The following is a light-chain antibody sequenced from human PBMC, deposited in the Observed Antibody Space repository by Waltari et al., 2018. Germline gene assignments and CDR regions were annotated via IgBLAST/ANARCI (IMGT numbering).Light chain of an antibody. CDR3: SSYTNTNTIV. CDR2: AVS. J-gene: IGLJ2*01. V-gene: IGLV2-14*03. Sequence: QNLPRKTPILFIYAVSLCPSGVSSRFSGSKSGNAASLTISGLQAEDEADYYCSSYTNTNTIVFGGGTKVTVL.